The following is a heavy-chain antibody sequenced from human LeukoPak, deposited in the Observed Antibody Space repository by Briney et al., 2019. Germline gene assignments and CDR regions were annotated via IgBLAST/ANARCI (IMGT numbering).Heavy chain of an antibody. J-gene: IGHJ6*02. CDR3: ARDYGDYDYGMDV. D-gene: IGHD4-17*01. V-gene: IGHV3-74*01. CDR2: INSDGSST. Sequence: GGSLRLSCAASGFTFSSYWMHWVRQAPGKGLVWVSRINSDGSSTSYADSVKGRFTISRANAKNTLYLQMNSLRAEDTAVYYCARDYGDYDYGMDVWGQGTTVTVSS. CDR1: GFTFSSYW.